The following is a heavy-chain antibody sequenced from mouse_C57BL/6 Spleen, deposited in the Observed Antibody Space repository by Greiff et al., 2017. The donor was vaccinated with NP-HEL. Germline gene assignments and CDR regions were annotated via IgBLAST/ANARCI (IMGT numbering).Heavy chain of an antibody. D-gene: IGHD2-1*01. V-gene: IGHV1-20*01. CDR2: INPYNGDT. CDR3: ARWDLLTGFAY. J-gene: IGHJ3*01. Sequence: EVQLQQSGPELVKPGDSVKISCKASGYSFTGYFMNWVMQSHGKSLEWIGRINPYNGDTFYNQKFKGKATLTVDKSSSTAHMELRSLTSEDSAVYYCARWDLLTGFAYWGQGTLVTVSA. CDR1: GYSFTGYF.